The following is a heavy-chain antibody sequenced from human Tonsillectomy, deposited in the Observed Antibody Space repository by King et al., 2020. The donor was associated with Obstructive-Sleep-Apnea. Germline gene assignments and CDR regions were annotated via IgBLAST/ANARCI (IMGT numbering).Heavy chain of an antibody. V-gene: IGHV3-30*04. J-gene: IGHJ3*02. D-gene: IGHD2-2*01. CDR1: GFTFSSFT. CDR2: ISYDGSHK. CDR3: ARGRYCTSTSLLCLAVDI. Sequence: VQLVESGGGVVQAGRSLRLSCVASGFTFSSFTIHWVRQAPGKGLEWVAVISYDGSHKYYADSVKGRFTFSRDNSKNTVYLEMNSLRAEDTAVYYCARGRYCTSTSLLCLAVDIWGQGTTVTVSS.